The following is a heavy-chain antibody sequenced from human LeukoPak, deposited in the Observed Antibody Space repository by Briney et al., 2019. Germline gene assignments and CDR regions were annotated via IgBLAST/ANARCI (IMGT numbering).Heavy chain of an antibody. D-gene: IGHD4-23*01. Sequence: GGSLRLSCAASGFTFSSYWMNWVRHAPGKGLVWVSRVASDGSSTTYADSVKGRFSISRDNAKNTLYLQMNSLRVEDTAVYYCARGRPHGNDYWGQGTLVTVSS. V-gene: IGHV3-74*01. J-gene: IGHJ4*02. CDR2: VASDGSST. CDR3: ARGRPHGNDY. CDR1: GFTFSSYW.